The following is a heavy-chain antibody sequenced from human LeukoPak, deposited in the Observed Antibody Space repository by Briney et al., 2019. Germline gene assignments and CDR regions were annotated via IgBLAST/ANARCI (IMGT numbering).Heavy chain of an antibody. CDR3: ASGPIWSGELLED. V-gene: IGHV3-74*01. J-gene: IGHJ4*02. CDR1: GFTFSSYW. Sequence: GGSLRLSCAASGFTFSSYWMHWVRQAPGKGLVWVSRINSDGSSTSYADSVKGRFTISRDNAKNTLYLQMNSLRAEDTAVYYCASGPIWSGELLEDWGQGTLVTVSS. CDR2: INSDGSST. D-gene: IGHD3-10*01.